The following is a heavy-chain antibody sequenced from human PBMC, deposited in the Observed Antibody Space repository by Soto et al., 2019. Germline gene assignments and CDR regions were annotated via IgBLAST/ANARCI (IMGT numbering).Heavy chain of an antibody. CDR2: ISAYNGNT. CDR1: GYTFTSYG. V-gene: IGHV1-18*01. CDR3: ARWTLPGAYYYGMYV. Sequence: QVQLVQSGAEVKKPGASVKVSCKASGYTFTSYGISWVRQAPGQGLEWMGWISAYNGNTNYAQKLQGRVTMTTDTSTNTAYMELRRLRSDDTAVYYCARWTLPGAYYYGMYVWGQGTTVTVSS. J-gene: IGHJ6*02. D-gene: IGHD1-26*01.